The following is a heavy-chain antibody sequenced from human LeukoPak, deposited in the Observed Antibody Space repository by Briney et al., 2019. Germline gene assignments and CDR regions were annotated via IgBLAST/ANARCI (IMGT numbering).Heavy chain of an antibody. J-gene: IGHJ4*02. V-gene: IGHV3-23*01. CDR2: ISGSGGST. D-gene: IGHD3-9*01. CDR3: AKADILTGYYNVLPAYYFDY. Sequence: GGSLRLSCAASGFTFSSYGMSWVRQAPGKGLEWVSAISGSGGSTYYADSVKGRFTISRDNSKNTLYLQMNSLRAEDTAVYYCAKADILTGYYNVLPAYYFDYWGQGTLVTVSS. CDR1: GFTFSSYG.